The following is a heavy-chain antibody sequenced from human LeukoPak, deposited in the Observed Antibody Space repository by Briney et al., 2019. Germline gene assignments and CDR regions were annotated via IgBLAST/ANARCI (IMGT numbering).Heavy chain of an antibody. CDR1: GYTFTSYG. Sequence: ASVKVSCKASGYTFTSYGISWVRQAPGQGLEWMGWISAYNGNTNYARKLQGRVTMTTDTSTSTAYMELRSLRSDDTAVYYCARDEREMITMIVVVEIFPYGMDVWGQGTTVTVSS. J-gene: IGHJ6*02. CDR3: ARDEREMITMIVVVEIFPYGMDV. D-gene: IGHD3-22*01. CDR2: ISAYNGNT. V-gene: IGHV1-18*01.